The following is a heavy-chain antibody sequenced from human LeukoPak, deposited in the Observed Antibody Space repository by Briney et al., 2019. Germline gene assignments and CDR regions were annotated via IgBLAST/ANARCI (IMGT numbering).Heavy chain of an antibody. J-gene: IGHJ4*02. D-gene: IGHD1-26*01. Sequence: GGSLRLSCAASGFTFSSYAMSWVRQAPGKGLEWVSYISSSGDITYYAGSVKGRFTISRDNAKNSLYLQMNSLRAEDTAVYYCATAYSGDSPPSDYWGQGTLVTVSS. V-gene: IGHV3-23*01. CDR3: ATAYSGDSPPSDY. CDR1: GFTFSSYA. CDR2: ISSSGDIT.